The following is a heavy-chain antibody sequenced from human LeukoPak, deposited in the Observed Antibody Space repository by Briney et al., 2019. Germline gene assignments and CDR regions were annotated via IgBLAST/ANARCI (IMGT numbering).Heavy chain of an antibody. V-gene: IGHV3-74*01. CDR1: GFTFSSYW. Sequence: GESLRLSCASFGFTFSSYWMHWVRQAPGKGLVWVSRINSDGSSTNYADSVKGRFTISRDNAKNTLYLQMNSLRAEDTAVYYCVRGYPSDYWGQGTLVTVSS. D-gene: IGHD3-10*01. CDR3: VRGYPSDY. J-gene: IGHJ4*02. CDR2: INSDGSST.